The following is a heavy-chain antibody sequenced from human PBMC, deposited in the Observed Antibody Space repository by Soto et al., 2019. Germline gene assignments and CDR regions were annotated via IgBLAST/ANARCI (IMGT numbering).Heavy chain of an antibody. CDR2: IYPGDSDT. D-gene: IGHD3-3*01. Sequence: GESLKISCKGSGYSFTSYWIGWVRQMPGKGLEWMGIIYPGDSDTRYSPSFQGQVTISADKSISTAYLQWSSLKASDTAMYYCASARAWNGYYTPYYYYGMDVWGQGTTVTVSS. CDR1: GYSFTSYW. CDR3: ASARAWNGYYTPYYYYGMDV. J-gene: IGHJ6*02. V-gene: IGHV5-51*01.